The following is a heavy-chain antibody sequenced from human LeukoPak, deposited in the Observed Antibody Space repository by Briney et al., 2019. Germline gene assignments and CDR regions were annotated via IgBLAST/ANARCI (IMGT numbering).Heavy chain of an antibody. D-gene: IGHD3-10*01. V-gene: IGHV3-21*01. CDR1: GFTFSSYS. Sequence: GGSLRLSCAPSGFTFSSYSMNWVRQAPGKGLEWVSSISSSSSYIYYAGSVKGRFTISRDNAKNSLYLQMNSLRAEDTAVYYCARDSAGDYWGQGTLVTVSS. CDR2: ISSSSSYI. CDR3: ARDSAGDY. J-gene: IGHJ4*02.